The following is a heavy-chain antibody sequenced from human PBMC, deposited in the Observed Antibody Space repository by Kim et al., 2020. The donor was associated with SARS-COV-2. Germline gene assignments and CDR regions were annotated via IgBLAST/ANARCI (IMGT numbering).Heavy chain of an antibody. Sequence: GGSLRLSCAASGFTFDDYAMHWVRQAPGKGLEWVSGISWNSGSIGYADSVKGRFTISRDNAKNSLYLQMNSLRAEDTALYYCAKDYEVRGVIITGGMDVWGQGTTVTVSS. J-gene: IGHJ6*02. D-gene: IGHD3-10*01. CDR3: AKDYEVRGVIITGGMDV. CDR1: GFTFDDYA. V-gene: IGHV3-9*01. CDR2: ISWNSGSI.